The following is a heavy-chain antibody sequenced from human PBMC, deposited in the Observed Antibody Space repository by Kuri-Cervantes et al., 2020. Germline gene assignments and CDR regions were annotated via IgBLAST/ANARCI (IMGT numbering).Heavy chain of an antibody. D-gene: IGHD3-10*01. CDR2: ISYDGSNK. J-gene: IGHJ6*02. V-gene: IGHV3-30-3*01. CDR1: GFTFSSYA. CDR3: AREKRITMVRGVTIYYYYGMDV. Sequence: GGSLRLSCAASGFTFSSYAMHWVRQAPGKGLEWVAVISYDGSNKSYGDSVKGRFIISRDNCRNTTYLQMNSLRAEDTAVYYCAREKRITMVRGVTIYYYYGMDVWGQGTTVTVSS.